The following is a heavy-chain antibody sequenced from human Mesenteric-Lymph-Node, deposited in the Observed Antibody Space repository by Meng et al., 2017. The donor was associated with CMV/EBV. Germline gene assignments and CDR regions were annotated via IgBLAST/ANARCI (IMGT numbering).Heavy chain of an antibody. D-gene: IGHD6-6*01. CDR1: GHTFSNFD. V-gene: IGHV1-2*02. Sequence: ASVKVSCKVSGHTFSNFDINWVRQAPGQGPEWMGWINPNSGFTHYAQNFQGRVTMTRDTSISTASMELSGLSSDDTAVYYCAREGLGQLVDAFDIWGQGTMVTVSS. CDR2: INPNSGFT. J-gene: IGHJ3*02. CDR3: AREGLGQLVDAFDI.